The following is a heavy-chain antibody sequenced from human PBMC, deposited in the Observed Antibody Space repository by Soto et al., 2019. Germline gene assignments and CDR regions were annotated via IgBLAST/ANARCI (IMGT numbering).Heavy chain of an antibody. J-gene: IGHJ4*02. CDR1: GDSVTSDTYY. CDR2: FFYSENT. D-gene: IGHD3-3*01. V-gene: IGHV4-39*02. Sequence: PSETLSLTCSVSGDSVTSDTYYWGWIRQPPGRGLEWIGYFFYSENTYYNPSLKSRVTISVDSSKNHFSLNLNSVTAADSAIYYCVRGRGYSTGYFDYWGQGAQVTGSS. CDR3: VRGRGYSTGYFDY.